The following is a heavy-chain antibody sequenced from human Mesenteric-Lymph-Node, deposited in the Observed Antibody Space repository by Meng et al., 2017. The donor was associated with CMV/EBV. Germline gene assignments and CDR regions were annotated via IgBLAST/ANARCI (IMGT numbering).Heavy chain of an antibody. CDR1: GFIFSNYG. D-gene: IGHD3-9*01. V-gene: IGHV3-30*02. Sequence: GGSLRSSCTASGFIFSNYGVHWVRQAPAKGLEWVAYKHYDGQKYADSVKGRFTISRDNSKNTIYLQMNSLRSEDTSTYYCARSMYLDWLLTDHWGQGTMVTVSS. CDR2: KHYDGQ. CDR3: ARSMYLDWLLTDH. J-gene: IGHJ4*02.